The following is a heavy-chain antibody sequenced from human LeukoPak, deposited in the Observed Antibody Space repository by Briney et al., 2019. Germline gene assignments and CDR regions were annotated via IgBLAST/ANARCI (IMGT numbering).Heavy chain of an antibody. CDR1: GFTFNSYA. CDR2: ISDSGGST. D-gene: IGHD3-16*01. J-gene: IGHJ4*02. V-gene: IGHV3-23*01. CDR3: ARAGEPTFLDY. Sequence: GGSLRLSCAASGFTFNSYAMSWVRQAPGKGLEWVSAISDSGGSTYYADSVKGRFTISRDNSKNMLHLQMNSLRAEDTAVYYCARAGEPTFLDYWGQGSLVTVSS.